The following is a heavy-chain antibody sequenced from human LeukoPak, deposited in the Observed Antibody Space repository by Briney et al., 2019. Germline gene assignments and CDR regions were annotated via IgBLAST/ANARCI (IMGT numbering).Heavy chain of an antibody. CDR1: GFTDSSIY. CDR2: IYSGTST. CDR3: ARHPPSVTLFRGAFSL. Sequence: PGGSLRLSCGASGFTDSSIYMIWVRQAPGKGLEWVSVIYSGTSTYYTDSVKGRFTISRDNSQNTLYLQMNSLRAEDTAVYYCARHPPSVTLFRGAFSLWGHGTMVTVSS. J-gene: IGHJ3*01. D-gene: IGHD1-26*01. V-gene: IGHV3-66*04.